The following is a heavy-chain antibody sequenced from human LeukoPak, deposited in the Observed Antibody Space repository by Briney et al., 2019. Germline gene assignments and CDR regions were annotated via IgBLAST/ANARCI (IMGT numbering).Heavy chain of an antibody. CDR2: VDPEDGKT. J-gene: IGHJ5*02. D-gene: IGHD5-18*01. CDR3: ATVDGDTPHVRPFDP. Sequence: ASVKVSCKASGYTFTDYYMQWVQQAPGKGLEWMGRVDPEDGKTIYAENFQGRLTITADTSTDTLYMELSSLRSEDTAVYYCATVDGDTPHVRPFDPWGQGTLVTVSS. V-gene: IGHV1-69-2*01. CDR1: GYTFTDYY.